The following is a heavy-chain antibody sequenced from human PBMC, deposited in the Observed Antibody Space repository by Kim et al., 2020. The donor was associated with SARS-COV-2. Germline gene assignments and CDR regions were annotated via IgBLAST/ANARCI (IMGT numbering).Heavy chain of an antibody. J-gene: IGHJ4*02. CDR1: GFTFDDYA. V-gene: IGHV3-9*01. Sequence: GGSLRLSCAASGFTFDDYAMHWVRQAPGKGLEWVSGISWNSGSIGYADSVKGRFTISRDNAKNSLYLQMNSLRAEDTALYYCAKGSRSRIVGATIDYCGQGTLVTVSS. CDR2: ISWNSGSI. D-gene: IGHD1-26*01. CDR3: AKGSRSRIVGATIDY.